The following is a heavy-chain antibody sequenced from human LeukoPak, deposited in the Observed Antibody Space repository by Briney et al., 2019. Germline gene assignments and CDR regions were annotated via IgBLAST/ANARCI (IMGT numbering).Heavy chain of an antibody. CDR2: IYTSGST. J-gene: IGHJ4*02. D-gene: IGHD3-10*01. V-gene: IGHV4-61*02. Sequence: SETLSLTCTVSGGSISSGSYYWSWIRQPAGKGLEWIGRIYTSGSTNYNPSLKSRVTISVDTSKNQFSLKLSSVTAADTAVYYCARKPSPRESMVRGVIGFFDYWGQGTLVTVSS. CDR1: GGSISSGSYY. CDR3: ARKPSPRESMVRGVIGFFDY.